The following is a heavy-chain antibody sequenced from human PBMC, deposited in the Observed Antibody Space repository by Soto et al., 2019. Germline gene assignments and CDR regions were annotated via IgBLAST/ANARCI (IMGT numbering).Heavy chain of an antibody. Sequence: GGSLRLSCAASGFTFSSYAMSWGRQAPGKGLEWVSAISGSGDSTYYADSVKGRFTISRDNSKNTLYLQMNSLRAEDTALYYCAKGDKWIQLWFFFDYWGQGTLVTVSS. CDR2: ISGSGDST. V-gene: IGHV3-23*01. CDR1: GFTFSSYA. J-gene: IGHJ4*02. D-gene: IGHD5-18*01. CDR3: AKGDKWIQLWFFFDY.